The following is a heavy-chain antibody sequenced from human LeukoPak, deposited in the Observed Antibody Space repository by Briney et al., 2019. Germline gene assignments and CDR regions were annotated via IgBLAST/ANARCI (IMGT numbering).Heavy chain of an antibody. Sequence: GGSLRLSCAASGFTFSSYGMHWVRQAPGKGLEWVAVIWYDGSNKYYADSVKGRFTISRDNSKNTLYLQMNSLRAEDTAVYYCARDHGRGNYYYYYYMDVWGKGTAVTVSS. V-gene: IGHV3-33*01. CDR1: GFTFSSYG. D-gene: IGHD4-23*01. CDR2: IWYDGSNK. J-gene: IGHJ6*03. CDR3: ARDHGRGNYYYYYYMDV.